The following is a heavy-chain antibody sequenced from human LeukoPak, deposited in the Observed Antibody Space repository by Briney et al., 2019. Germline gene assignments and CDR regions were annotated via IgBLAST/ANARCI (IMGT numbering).Heavy chain of an antibody. CDR2: ITSIGGST. Sequence: GGSLRLSCAASGFTFSNYAMSWVRQAPGKGLEWVSAITSIGGSTYYADSVKGRFTISRDNSKNTLYLQMNSLRAEDTAVYYCAKDRKQWLGPFDYWGQGTLVTVSS. V-gene: IGHV3-23*01. J-gene: IGHJ4*02. D-gene: IGHD6-19*01. CDR3: AKDRKQWLGPFDY. CDR1: GFTFSNYA.